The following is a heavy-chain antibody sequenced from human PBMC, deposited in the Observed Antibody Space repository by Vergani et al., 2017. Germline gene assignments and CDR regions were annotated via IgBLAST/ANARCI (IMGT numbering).Heavy chain of an antibody. J-gene: IGHJ4*02. D-gene: IGHD3-22*01. CDR1: GYSISSGVYY. CDR2: NYSTGST. V-gene: IGHV4-31*03. CDR3: ARMGGYDEGDALRIGYFDS. Sequence: QVQLQESGPGLVKPSQTLSLTCSVSGYSISSGVYYWNWIRQHPGKGLEWIGYNYSTGSTHHNPSLRRRINMSGDTSKHQFSLKLNSVTAADTAMYYCARMGGYDEGDALRIGYFDSWGPGILVTVSS.